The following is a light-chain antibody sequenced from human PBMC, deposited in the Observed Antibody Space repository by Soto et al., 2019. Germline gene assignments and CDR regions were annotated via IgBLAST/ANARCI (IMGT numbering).Light chain of an antibody. V-gene: IGKV1-5*03. CDR1: QRINDY. J-gene: IGKJ2*01. Sequence: DIQLTQSPSTLSAFVGDRVTITCRASQRINDYLAWFQQKPGKVPKLLIYKMSNLESGVPSRFSAGGSGTDFTLSISSLQPDDFATYYCQQYNGYSYSFGQGTKLEIK. CDR3: QQYNGYSYS. CDR2: KMS.